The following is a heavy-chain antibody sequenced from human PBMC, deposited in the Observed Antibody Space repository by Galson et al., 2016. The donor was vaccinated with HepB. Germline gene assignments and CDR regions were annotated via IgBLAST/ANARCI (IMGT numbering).Heavy chain of an antibody. CDR1: GFTFSSYA. Sequence: SLRLSCAASGFTFSSYAMSWVRQAPGKGLEWVSVVRGSNTGSSGRISYAESVKGRFTISRDNSKDTLYLQMNSLRDVDTAVYYCAKGYGMDAWGQGTTVTVSS. V-gene: IGHV3-23*01. CDR3: AKGYGMDA. CDR2: VRGSNTGSSGRI. J-gene: IGHJ6*02.